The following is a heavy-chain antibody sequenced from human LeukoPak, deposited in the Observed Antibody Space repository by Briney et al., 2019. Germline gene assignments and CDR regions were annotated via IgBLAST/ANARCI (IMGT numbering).Heavy chain of an antibody. CDR3: ARDVSFEQLGNWFDP. D-gene: IGHD6-13*01. Sequence: ASVKVSCKASGYTFTGYYMNWVRQAPGQGLEWMGRINPNTGGTNYAQNFQGSVTMTRDTSKNQFSLKLSSVTAADTAVYYCARDVSFEQLGNWFDPWGQGTLVTVSS. J-gene: IGHJ5*02. V-gene: IGHV1-2*06. CDR1: GYTFTGYY. CDR2: INPNTGGT.